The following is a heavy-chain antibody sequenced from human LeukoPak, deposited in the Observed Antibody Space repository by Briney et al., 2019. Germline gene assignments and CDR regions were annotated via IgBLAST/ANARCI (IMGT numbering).Heavy chain of an antibody. J-gene: IGHJ6*03. CDR2: ISYDGSNK. Sequence: PGRSLRLSCAASGFTFSSYGMHWVRQAPGKGLEWVAVISYDGSNKYYADSVKGRFTISRDNSKNTLYLQMNSLRAEDTAVYYCVTGSRKQLGAGNFYYYMDVWGKGTTVTVSS. V-gene: IGHV3-30*03. CDR3: VTGSRKQLGAGNFYYYMDV. CDR1: GFTFSSYG. D-gene: IGHD6-13*01.